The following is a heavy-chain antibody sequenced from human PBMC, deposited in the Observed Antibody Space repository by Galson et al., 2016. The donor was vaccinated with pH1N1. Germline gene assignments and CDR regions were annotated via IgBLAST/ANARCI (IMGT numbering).Heavy chain of an antibody. CDR2: ISSGGNTK. Sequence: SLRLSCAASGVDFNYYYMSWVRQAPGKGLEWVSHISSGGNTKYYADSVKGRFTISRDNPKNSLILQMNRLTSDDTGVYYCARESGYCSTSGCHYGLDDWGQGALVTVSS. CDR1: GVDFNYYY. D-gene: IGHD2-2*03. J-gene: IGHJ4*02. CDR3: ARESGYCSTSGCHYGLDD. V-gene: IGHV3-11*01.